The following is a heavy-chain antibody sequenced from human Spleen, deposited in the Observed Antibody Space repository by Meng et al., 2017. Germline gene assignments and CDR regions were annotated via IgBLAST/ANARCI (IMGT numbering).Heavy chain of an antibody. V-gene: IGHV4-61*02. CDR3: ARDRFREDAQRMYYNYVMDV. Sequence: SETLSLTCTVSGASITSGSYYWSWIRQPAGRGREWIGRIYTSGTTNYNPSLKSRATISRDTSENQVSLKLSSVTAADTAVYYCARDRFREDAQRMYYNYVMDVWGQGTTVTVSS. CDR1: GASITSGSYY. J-gene: IGHJ6*02. CDR2: IYTSGTT.